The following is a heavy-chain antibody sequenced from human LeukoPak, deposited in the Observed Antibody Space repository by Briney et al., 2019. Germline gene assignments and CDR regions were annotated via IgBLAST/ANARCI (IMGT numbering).Heavy chain of an antibody. CDR3: VRRGNASSGWGDHDF. J-gene: IGHJ4*02. V-gene: IGHV3-23*01. Sequence: GGSLRLSCAASGFTFNRNAISWVRQAPGKGLEWVSTIGSSGDKTFYADSVKGRFTISRDNSKNMVHLQMNSLTGEDTALYYCVRRGNASSGWGDHDFWGQGALVTVSS. D-gene: IGHD6-19*01. CDR2: IGSSGDKT. CDR1: GFTFNRNA.